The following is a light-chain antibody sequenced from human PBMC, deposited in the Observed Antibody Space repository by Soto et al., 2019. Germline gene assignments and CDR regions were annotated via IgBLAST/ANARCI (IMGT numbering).Light chain of an antibody. CDR3: QQYNSGT. V-gene: IGKV1-5*03. CDR1: QSISSW. Sequence: DIQMTQSPSTLSSSVGDRVTLPCRASQSISSWLAWYQQKPGKAPKLLIYKASSLESAAPSRCSGSGSGTEFTITISRLQPDDFATYYCQQYNSGTFGQGTKV. J-gene: IGKJ1*01. CDR2: KAS.